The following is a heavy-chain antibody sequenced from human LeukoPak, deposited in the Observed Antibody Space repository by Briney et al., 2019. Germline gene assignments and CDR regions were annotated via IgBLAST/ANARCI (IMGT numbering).Heavy chain of an antibody. CDR2: ISYDGSNK. Sequence: HSGGSLRLSCAASGFTFSSYGMHWVRQAPGKGLEWVAVISYDGSNKYYADSVKGRFTISRDNSKNTLYLQMNSLRAEDTAVYYCAKDVTYYQSSGYYSGYFDYWGQGTLVTVSS. CDR1: GFTFSSYG. J-gene: IGHJ4*02. D-gene: IGHD3-22*01. V-gene: IGHV3-30*18. CDR3: AKDVTYYQSSGYYSGYFDY.